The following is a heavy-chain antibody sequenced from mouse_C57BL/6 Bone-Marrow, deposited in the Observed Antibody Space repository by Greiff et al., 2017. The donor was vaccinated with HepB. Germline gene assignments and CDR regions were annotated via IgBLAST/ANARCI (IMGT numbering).Heavy chain of an antibody. CDR1: GFTFSDFY. D-gene: IGHD4-1*01. V-gene: IGHV7-1*01. Sequence: EVQVVESGGGLVQSGRSLRLSCATSGFTFSDFYMEWVRQAPGKGLEWIAASRNKANDYTTEYSASVKGRFIVSRDTSQSILYLQMNALRAEDTAIYYCARDARDWDGYAMDYWGQGTSVTVSS. J-gene: IGHJ4*01. CDR2: SRNKANDYTT. CDR3: ARDARDWDGYAMDY.